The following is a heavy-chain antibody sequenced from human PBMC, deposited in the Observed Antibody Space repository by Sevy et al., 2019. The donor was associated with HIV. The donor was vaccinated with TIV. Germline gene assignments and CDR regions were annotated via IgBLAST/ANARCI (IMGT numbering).Heavy chain of an antibody. J-gene: IGHJ6*03. V-gene: IGHV4-59*08. CDR1: GGSISSYY. CDR2: IYYSGST. CDR3: ARQMPTVTHYYYYYYYMDV. D-gene: IGHD2-2*01. Sequence: SETLSLTCTVSGGSISSYYWSWIRQPPGKGLEWIGYIYYSGSTNYNPSLKSRVTISVDTSKNQFSLKLSSVTAADTAVYYRARQMPTVTHYYYYYYYMDVWGKGTTATVSS.